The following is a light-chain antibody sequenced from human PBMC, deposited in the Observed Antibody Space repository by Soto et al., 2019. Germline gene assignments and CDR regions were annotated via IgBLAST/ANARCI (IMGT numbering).Light chain of an antibody. V-gene: IGKV1-5*01. CDR3: QQFGT. CDR1: QSISSW. J-gene: IGKJ1*01. Sequence: DIQMTQSPSTLSASVGDRVTITCRASQSISSWLAWYQQKPGEAPKLLIYDASSLESGVPPRFSGSGSGTEFTLTISTLQPDDFATYYCQQFGTFGQGTKVDIK. CDR2: DAS.